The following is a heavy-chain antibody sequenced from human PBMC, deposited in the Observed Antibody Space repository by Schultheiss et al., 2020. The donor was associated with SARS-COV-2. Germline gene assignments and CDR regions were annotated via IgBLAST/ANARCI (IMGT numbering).Heavy chain of an antibody. CDR1: GFTFSSYW. V-gene: IGHV3-7*01. CDR3: ARSQGIAAAGNY. CDR2: MKQDGSEK. D-gene: IGHD6-13*01. J-gene: IGHJ4*02. Sequence: GGSLRLSCVTSGFTFSSYWMSWVRQAPGKGLEWVANMKQDGSEKYYVDSVKGRFTISRDNSKNTLYLQMNSLRAEDTAVYYCARSQGIAAAGNYWGQGTLVTVSS.